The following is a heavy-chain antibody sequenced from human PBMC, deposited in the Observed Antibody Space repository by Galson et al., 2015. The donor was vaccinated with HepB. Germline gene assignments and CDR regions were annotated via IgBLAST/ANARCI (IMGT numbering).Heavy chain of an antibody. J-gene: IGHJ3*02. V-gene: IGHV5-51*01. D-gene: IGHD1-26*01. CDR1: GYTFTTYW. Sequence: QSGAEVKKPGESLKISCWGSGYTFTTYWIGWVRQMPGKGLEWMGIIYPGDSDARYSTSFQGLVTISVHKSINTAYLQLNSLRASDTAIYYCARHHPNSGSYYGAFDIWGQGTMVTVSS. CDR3: ARHHPNSGSYYGAFDI. CDR2: IYPGDSDA.